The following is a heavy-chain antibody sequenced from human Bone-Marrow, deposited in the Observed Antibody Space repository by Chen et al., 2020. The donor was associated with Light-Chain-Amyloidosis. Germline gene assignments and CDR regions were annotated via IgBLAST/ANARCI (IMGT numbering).Heavy chain of an antibody. J-gene: IGHJ4*02. D-gene: IGHD2-2*01. CDR1: GITFNNYA. CDR3: AGELIISGTRAFDY. V-gene: IGHV3-33*01. CDR2: TWGDESYK. Sequence: QVQLVESGGGVVQPGRSLRLSCAASGITFNNYAMHWVRQAPGKGLEWVAGTWGDESYKYYSDTVKGRFTISRDSSKNTLYLQINSLTAEDTAVYYCAGELIISGTRAFDYWGQGTLVTVSS.